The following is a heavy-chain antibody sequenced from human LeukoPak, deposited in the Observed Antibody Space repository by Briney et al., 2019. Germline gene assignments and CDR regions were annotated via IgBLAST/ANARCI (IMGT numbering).Heavy chain of an antibody. J-gene: IGHJ4*02. D-gene: IGHD2-15*01. CDR2: ISGSGSNT. CDR3: AKTWVMVAATPNFDY. V-gene: IGHV3-23*01. Sequence: GASLRLSCAASGFTFSSYAMSWVRQAPGKGLEWVSTISGSGSNTYYADSVTGRFTISRDNSKNTLSLQMNSLRAEDTALYYCAKTWVMVAATPNFDYWGQGTQVTGSS. CDR1: GFTFSSYA.